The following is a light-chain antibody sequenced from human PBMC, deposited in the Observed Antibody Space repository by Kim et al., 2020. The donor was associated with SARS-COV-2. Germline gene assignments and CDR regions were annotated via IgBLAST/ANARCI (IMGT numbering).Light chain of an antibody. CDR1: SSDVGGFNY. Sequence: QSALTQPPSASGSPGQSVTISCTGTSSDVGGFNYVSWYQQLPGKAPKLLIYEVTQRPSGVPDRFSGSKSGNTASLTVSGLQADDGADYYCSSFAGSNNFEIFGTGTKVTVL. V-gene: IGLV2-8*01. CDR3: SSFAGSNNFEI. CDR2: EVT. J-gene: IGLJ1*01.